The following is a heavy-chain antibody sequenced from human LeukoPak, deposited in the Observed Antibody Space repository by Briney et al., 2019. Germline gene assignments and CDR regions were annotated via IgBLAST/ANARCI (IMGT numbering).Heavy chain of an antibody. J-gene: IGHJ4*02. V-gene: IGHV4-59*12. D-gene: IGHD6-19*01. CDR2: IHYSGGIT. CDR3: AKTIAVAGTVDY. CDR1: GGSISSYY. Sequence: PSETLSLTCTVSGGSISSYYWSWIRQPPGKGLEWIGYIHYSGGITYYNPSLKSRVTISVDTSKNQFSLSLSSVTAADTAVYYCAKTIAVAGTVDYWGQGTLVTVSS.